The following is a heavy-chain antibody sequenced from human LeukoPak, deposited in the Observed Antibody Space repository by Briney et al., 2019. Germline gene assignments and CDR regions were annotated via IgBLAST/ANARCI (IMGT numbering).Heavy chain of an antibody. D-gene: IGHD2-15*01. CDR2: ISSSSSYI. CDR1: GFTFSRYS. CDR3: ASYCSGGSCRYGMDV. V-gene: IGHV3-21*01. Sequence: GGSLRLSCAASGFTFSRYSMNWVRQAPGKGLEWVSSISSSSSYIYYADSVKGRFTISRDNAKNSLYLQMNSLRAEDTAVYYCASYCSGGSCRYGMDVWGQGTTVTVSS. J-gene: IGHJ6*02.